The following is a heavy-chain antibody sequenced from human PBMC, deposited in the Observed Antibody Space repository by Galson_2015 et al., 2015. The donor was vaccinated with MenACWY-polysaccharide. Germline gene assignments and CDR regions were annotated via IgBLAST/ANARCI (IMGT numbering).Heavy chain of an antibody. V-gene: IGHV3-74*01. CDR1: GFTFSSHW. Sequence: SLRLSCAASGFTFSSHWMHWVRQAPGKGLVWVSRINRDGSSTSYADSVKGRFTISRDNAKNTLYLQMNSLRAEDTAVYYCAGPSNYYDSSGRFGHWGQGTLVTVSS. J-gene: IGHJ4*02. CDR3: AGPSNYYDSSGRFGH. D-gene: IGHD3-22*01. CDR2: INRDGSST.